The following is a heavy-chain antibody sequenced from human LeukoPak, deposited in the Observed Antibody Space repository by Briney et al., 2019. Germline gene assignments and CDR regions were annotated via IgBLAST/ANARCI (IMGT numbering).Heavy chain of an antibody. CDR1: GYTFTGYY. J-gene: IGHJ5*02. D-gene: IGHD6-13*01. V-gene: IGHV1-2*02. Sequence: ASVKVSCTASGYTFTGYYMHWVRQAPGQGLEWMGWINPNSGGTNYAQKFQGRVTMTRDTSISTAYMELSRLRPDDTAVYYCARGYSSIQDWFDPWGQGTLVTVSS. CDR3: ARGYSSIQDWFDP. CDR2: INPNSGGT.